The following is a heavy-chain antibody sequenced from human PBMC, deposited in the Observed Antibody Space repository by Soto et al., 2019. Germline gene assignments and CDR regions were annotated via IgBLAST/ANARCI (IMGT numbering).Heavy chain of an antibody. Sequence: GESLKISCKGSGYSFAGYWITWVRQKPGKGLEWMGRIDPSDSQTYYSPSFRGHVTISATKSITTVFLQWSSLRASDTAMYYCARQIYDSDTGPNFQYYFDTWGQGTMVTVSS. V-gene: IGHV5-10-1*01. D-gene: IGHD3-22*01. CDR2: IDPSDSQT. CDR3: ARQIYDSDTGPNFQYYFDT. CDR1: GYSFAGYW. J-gene: IGHJ3*02.